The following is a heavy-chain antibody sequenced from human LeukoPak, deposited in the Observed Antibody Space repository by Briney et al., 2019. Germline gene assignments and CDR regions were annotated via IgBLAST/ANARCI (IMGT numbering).Heavy chain of an antibody. CDR2: IIPIFGTA. Sequence: ASVKVSCKASGGTFSSYAISWVRQAPGQGLEWMGGIIPIFGTANYAQKFQGRVTITTDESTSTAYMELSSLRSEDTAVYYCASNPQGRYYDFWSADDAFDIWGQGTMVTVSS. D-gene: IGHD3-3*01. J-gene: IGHJ3*02. V-gene: IGHV1-69*05. CDR1: GGTFSSYA. CDR3: ASNPQGRYYDFWSADDAFDI.